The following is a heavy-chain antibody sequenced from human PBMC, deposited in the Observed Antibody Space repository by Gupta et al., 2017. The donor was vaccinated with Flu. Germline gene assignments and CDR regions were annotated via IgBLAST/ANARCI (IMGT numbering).Heavy chain of an antibody. Sequence: WIRQPPGKGLEWIGEINHSGSTNYNPSLKSRVTISVDTSKNQFSLKLSSVTAADTAVYYCARDSSWYLSFDYWGQGTLVNVSS. CDR3: ARDSSWYLSFDY. J-gene: IGHJ4*02. CDR2: INHSGST. D-gene: IGHD6-13*01. V-gene: IGHV4-34*01.